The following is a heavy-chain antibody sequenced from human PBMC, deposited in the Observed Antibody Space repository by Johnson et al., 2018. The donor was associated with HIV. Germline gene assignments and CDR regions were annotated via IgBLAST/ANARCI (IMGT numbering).Heavy chain of an antibody. Sequence: VQLLESGGGVVQPGRSLRLSCAASGFTFSTYGMHWVRQAPGKGLEWVAVTWYDGSNQYYADSVKGRFSISRDNSKNTLYLQMNSLRAEDTAVYYCAREWRGDLAAAGIDAFDIWGQGTMVTVSS. CDR3: AREWRGDLAAAGIDAFDI. CDR2: TWYDGSNQ. D-gene: IGHD6-13*01. CDR1: GFTFSTYG. V-gene: IGHV3-33*01. J-gene: IGHJ3*02.